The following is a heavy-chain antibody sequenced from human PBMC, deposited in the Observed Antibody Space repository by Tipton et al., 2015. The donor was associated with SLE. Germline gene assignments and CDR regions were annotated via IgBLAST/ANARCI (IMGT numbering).Heavy chain of an antibody. V-gene: IGHV4-34*01. CDR1: GGSFSGYY. J-gene: IGHJ5*02. CDR2: INHSGST. D-gene: IGHD6-19*01. Sequence: TLSLTCTVSGGSFSGYYWTWIRQPPGKGLEWIGEINHSGSTNYNPSLKSRVTISVDTSKNQFSLKLSSVTAADTAVYYCARDLGSSGWYGRWFDPWGQGTLVTVSS. CDR3: ARDLGSSGWYGRWFDP.